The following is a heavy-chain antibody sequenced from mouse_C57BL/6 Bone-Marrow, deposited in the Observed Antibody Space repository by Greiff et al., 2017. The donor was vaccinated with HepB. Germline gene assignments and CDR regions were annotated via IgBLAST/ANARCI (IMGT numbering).Heavy chain of an antibody. Sequence: EVQRVESGGGLVKPGGSLKLSCAASGFTFSSYAMSWVRQTPEKRLEWVATISDGGSYTYYPDNVKGRFTISRDNAKNNLYLQMSHLKSEDTAMYYCARDLDLFAYWGQGTLVTVSA. CDR2: ISDGGSYT. CDR3: ARDLDLFAY. CDR1: GFTFSSYA. J-gene: IGHJ3*01. V-gene: IGHV5-4*01.